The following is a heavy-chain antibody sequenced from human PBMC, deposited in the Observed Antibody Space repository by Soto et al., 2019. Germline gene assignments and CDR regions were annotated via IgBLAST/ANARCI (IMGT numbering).Heavy chain of an antibody. D-gene: IGHD5-18*01. Sequence: PGGSMILSCGAAGFTCSSYGMHWVRQAPGKGLEWVAVIWYDGSNKYYADSVKGRFTISRDNSKNTLYLQMNSLRAEDTAVYYCARDISAYSRDTAMVYYYYYGMDVWGQGTTVTVSS. J-gene: IGHJ6*02. V-gene: IGHV3-33*01. CDR2: IWYDGSNK. CDR1: GFTCSSYG. CDR3: ARDISAYSRDTAMVYYYYYGMDV.